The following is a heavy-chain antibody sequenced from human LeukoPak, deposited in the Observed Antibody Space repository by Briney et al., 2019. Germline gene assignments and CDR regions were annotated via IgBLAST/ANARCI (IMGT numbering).Heavy chain of an antibody. CDR2: INHSGST. CDR1: GGSFSGKY. J-gene: IGHJ4*02. Sequence: PSETLSLTCAVYGGSFSGKYWTWIRQPPGKGLEWIGEINHSGSTNYNPSLKSRVTISVDTSKNQFSLKLSSVTAADTAVYYCARGRRAYYFDYWGQGTLVTVSS. V-gene: IGHV4-34*01. CDR3: ARGRRAYYFDY.